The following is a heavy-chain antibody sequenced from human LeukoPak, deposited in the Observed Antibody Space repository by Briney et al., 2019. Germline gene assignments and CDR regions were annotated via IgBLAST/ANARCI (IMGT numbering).Heavy chain of an antibody. CDR2: ISSNGGST. J-gene: IGHJ4*02. Sequence: GGSLRLSCAASGFTFSSYAMHWVRQAPGKGLEYVSVISSNGGSTYYANSVKGRFTISRDNSKNTLYLQMGSLRAEDMAVYYCAREGYSSGWYYFDYWGQGTLVTVSS. V-gene: IGHV3-64*01. CDR1: GFTFSSYA. D-gene: IGHD6-19*01. CDR3: AREGYSSGWYYFDY.